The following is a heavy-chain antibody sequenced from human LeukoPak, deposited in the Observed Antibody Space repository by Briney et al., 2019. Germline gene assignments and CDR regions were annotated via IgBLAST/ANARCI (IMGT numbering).Heavy chain of an antibody. D-gene: IGHD3-3*01. Sequence: SETLSLTCTVSGGSISSSSYYWSWIRQPAGKGLEWIGRIYTSGSTYYNPSLKSRVTMSVDTSKNQFSLKLSSVTAADTAVYYCARDGYYDFWSGYYLDIGWFDPWGQGTLVTVSS. CDR2: IYTSGST. CDR3: ARDGYYDFWSGYYLDIGWFDP. V-gene: IGHV4-61*02. CDR1: GGSISSSSYY. J-gene: IGHJ5*02.